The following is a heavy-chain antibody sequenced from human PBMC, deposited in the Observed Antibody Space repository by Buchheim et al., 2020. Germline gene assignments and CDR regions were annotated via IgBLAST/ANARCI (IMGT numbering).Heavy chain of an antibody. D-gene: IGHD2-21*01. CDR3: ARGCGGDLGNYFDY. J-gene: IGHJ4*02. Sequence: QVQLQQWGAGLLKPSETLSLSCAVYGGSFSGYYWSWIRQPPGKGLEWIGEINHSGSTNYNPSLKSRVTISVDTSKNQFSLKLSSVTAADTAVYYCARGCGGDLGNYFDYWGQGTL. CDR2: INHSGST. V-gene: IGHV4-34*01. CDR1: GGSFSGYY.